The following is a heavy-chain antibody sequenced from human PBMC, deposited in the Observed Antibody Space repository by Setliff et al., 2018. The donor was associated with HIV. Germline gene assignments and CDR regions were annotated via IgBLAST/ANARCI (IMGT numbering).Heavy chain of an antibody. V-gene: IGHV1-18*01. CDR2: ISGYDGNT. J-gene: IGHJ4*02. CDR1: GYTFTSYG. D-gene: IGHD6-19*01. CDR3: ARGRGLYSSGYYIDY. Sequence: EASVKVSCKASGYTFTSYGITWVRQAPGQGLEWMGWISGYDGNTKYSQIFRDRVTFTRDTSATAVYMELRSLRSEDTAVYYCARGRGLYSSGYYIDYWGQGTLVTVSS.